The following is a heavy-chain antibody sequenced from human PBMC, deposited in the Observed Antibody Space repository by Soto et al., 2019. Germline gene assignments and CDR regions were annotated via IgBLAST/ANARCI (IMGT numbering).Heavy chain of an antibody. CDR2: INPSGGST. CDR1: GYTFFAYY. V-gene: IGHV1-46*01. J-gene: IGHJ5*01. Sequence: QVHLVQSGAEVKKPGASVMVSCKASGYTFFAYYMHWVRQAPGQGLEWMGLINPSGGSTTYALTFQGRVSMTRDTSTSTVYMEISSLTSEDTAVYYCARGDSSSSTSGLDSWGQGTLVSVFS. CDR3: ARGDSSSSTSGLDS. D-gene: IGHD6-6*01.